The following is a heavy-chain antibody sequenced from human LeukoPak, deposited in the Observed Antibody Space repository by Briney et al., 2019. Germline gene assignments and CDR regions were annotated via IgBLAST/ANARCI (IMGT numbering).Heavy chain of an antibody. CDR1: GGSISSYY. J-gene: IGHJ4*02. D-gene: IGHD3-9*01. CDR3: ARTPQGDNYFDY. CDR2: IYSSGKT. V-gene: IGHV4-4*07. Sequence: PSETLSLTCTVSGGSISSYYWSWIRQPAGKGLEWIGRIYSSGKTNYNPSLKSRVTMSVDTSNNQLSLMMTSVTAADTAVFYCARTPQGDNYFDYWGQGHLVTVSS.